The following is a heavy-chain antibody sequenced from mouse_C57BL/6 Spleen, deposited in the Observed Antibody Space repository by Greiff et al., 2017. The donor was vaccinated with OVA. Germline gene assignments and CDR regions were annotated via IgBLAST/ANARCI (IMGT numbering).Heavy chain of an antibody. CDR1: GFTFSDAW. CDR2: IRNKANNHAT. V-gene: IGHV6-6*01. J-gene: IGHJ2*01. CDR3: TLSTQDYFDY. Sequence: EVQLVESGGGLVQPGGSMKLSCAASGFTFSDAWMDWVRQSPEKGLEWVAEIRNKANNHATYYAESVKGRFTISRDDSKSSVYLQMNSLRTEDTGIYYGTLSTQDYFDYWGQGTTLTVSS. D-gene: IGHD2-1*01.